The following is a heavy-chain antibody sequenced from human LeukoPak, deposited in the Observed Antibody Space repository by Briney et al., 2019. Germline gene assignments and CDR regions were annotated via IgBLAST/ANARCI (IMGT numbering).Heavy chain of an antibody. CDR3: ARGGYYGSGNDFRFDP. J-gene: IGHJ5*02. D-gene: IGHD3-10*01. Sequence: PSETLSLTCTVSGGSISSSSYYWGWIRQPPGKGLEWIGSIYYSGSTYYNPSLKSRVTISVDTSRNQFSLKLRSVNAADTAVYYCARGGYYGSGNDFRFDPWGQGTLVTVSS. V-gene: IGHV4-39*07. CDR2: IYYSGST. CDR1: GGSISSSSYY.